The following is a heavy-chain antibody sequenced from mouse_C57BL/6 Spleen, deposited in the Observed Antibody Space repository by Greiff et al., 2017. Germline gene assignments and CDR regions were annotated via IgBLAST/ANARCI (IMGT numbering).Heavy chain of an antibody. CDR3: ARRIITTVVATDYAMDY. J-gene: IGHJ4*01. CDR1: GYSFTGYY. CDR2: INPSTGGT. Sequence: VQLQQSGPELVKPGASVKISCKASGYSFTGYYMNWVKQSPEKSLEWIGEINPSTGGTTYNQKFKAKATLTVDKSSSTAYMQLKSLTSEDSAVYYCARRIITTVVATDYAMDYWGQGTSVTVSS. D-gene: IGHD1-1*01. V-gene: IGHV1-42*01.